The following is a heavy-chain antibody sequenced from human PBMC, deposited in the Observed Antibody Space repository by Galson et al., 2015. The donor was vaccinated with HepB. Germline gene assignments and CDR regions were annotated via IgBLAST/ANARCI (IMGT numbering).Heavy chain of an antibody. D-gene: IGHD1-14*01. CDR1: GFTFSSYG. V-gene: IGHV3-33*01. CDR2: IWHDGSNK. J-gene: IGHJ6*02. CDR3: ARIPTRATTVYYYYGMDV. Sequence: SLRLSCAASGFTFSSYGMHWVRQAPGKGLEWVAVIWHDGSNKYYADSVRGRFTISRDNFKNTLYLQMSNVRDEDTAAYYCARIPTRATTVYYYYGMDVWGQGTTVTVSS.